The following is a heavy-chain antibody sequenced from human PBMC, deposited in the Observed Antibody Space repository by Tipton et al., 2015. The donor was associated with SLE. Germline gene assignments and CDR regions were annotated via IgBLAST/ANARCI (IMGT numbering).Heavy chain of an antibody. CDR3: ASDNYVFDY. V-gene: IGHV4-39*07. CDR2: ISYSGST. CDR1: GGSISSSSYY. D-gene: IGHD4-11*01. Sequence: TLSLTCTVSGGSISSSSYYWGWIRQPPGKGLEWIGSISYSGSTYYNPSLKSRVTISVDTSKNQFSLKLSSVTAADTAVYYCASDNYVFDYWGQGTLVTVSS. J-gene: IGHJ4*02.